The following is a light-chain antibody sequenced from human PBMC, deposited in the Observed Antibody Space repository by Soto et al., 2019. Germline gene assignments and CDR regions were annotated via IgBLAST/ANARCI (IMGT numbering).Light chain of an antibody. V-gene: IGKV3D-7*01. CDR1: QTVSRMY. CDR2: GTS. CDR3: HQDFNLPWT. Sequence: EIVLTQSLVTLSLSPGERATLSCLASQTVSRMYLSWFQQKPGQAPRLLIYGTSTRATGIPVRFSGSGSGTDFTLTISSLQPEDFAVYFCHQDFNLPWTFGQGTKVDIK. J-gene: IGKJ1*01.